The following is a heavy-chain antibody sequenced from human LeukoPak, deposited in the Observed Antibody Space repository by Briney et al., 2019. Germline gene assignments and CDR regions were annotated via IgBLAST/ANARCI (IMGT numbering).Heavy chain of an antibody. V-gene: IGHV1-18*01. CDR3: ARGFYGSGSYSNAFDI. Sequence: ASVKVSCKASGYTFTSYGISWVRQAPGQGLEWMGWISAYNGNTNYAQKLQGRVTMTTDTSTSTAYMELRSLRSDDTAVYYCARGFYGSGSYSNAFDIWGQGTMVTVSS. CDR1: GYTFTSYG. CDR2: ISAYNGNT. D-gene: IGHD3-10*01. J-gene: IGHJ3*02.